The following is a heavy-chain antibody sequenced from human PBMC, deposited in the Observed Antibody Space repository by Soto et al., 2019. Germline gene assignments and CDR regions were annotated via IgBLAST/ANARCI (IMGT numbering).Heavy chain of an antibody. CDR2: ISSDGGIT. D-gene: IGHD2-15*01. CDR3: ARDRQPDGIWTFDY. Sequence: GGSLRLSCAATGFSFSTHAMYWVRQAPGKGLEWVSVISSDGGITYYADAVTGRFSISRDNSKNILFLQMNSLGADDTAVYYCARDRQPDGIWTFDYWGRGILVTVSS. CDR1: GFSFSTHA. V-gene: IGHV3-30*03. J-gene: IGHJ4*02.